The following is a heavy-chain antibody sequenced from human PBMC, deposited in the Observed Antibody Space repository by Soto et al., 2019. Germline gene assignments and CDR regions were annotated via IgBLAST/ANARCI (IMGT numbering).Heavy chain of an antibody. Sequence: SGPTLVNPTETLTLTCTVSGFSLTTGKMGVSWIRQPPGKALEWLAHIFSDNERSYSTSLQGRLTISKDTSGSQVVLSMTNVDPVDTASYYCARMNVDSYQFYYTMDVWGQGTTVTVSS. V-gene: IGHV2-26*01. CDR3: ARMNVDSYQFYYTMDV. J-gene: IGHJ6*02. D-gene: IGHD4-17*01. CDR2: IFSDNER. CDR1: GFSLTTGKMG.